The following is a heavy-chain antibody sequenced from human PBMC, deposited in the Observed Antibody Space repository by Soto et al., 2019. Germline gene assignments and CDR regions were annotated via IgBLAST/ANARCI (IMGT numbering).Heavy chain of an antibody. J-gene: IGHJ5*02. CDR3: ARDQSWHDLVWWFDP. CDR2: IYNIGST. CDR1: GGSISGYY. D-gene: IGHD1-1*01. V-gene: IGHV4-59*01. Sequence: SETLSLTCTVSGGSISGYYWSWLRQPPGKGLEWIGYIYNIGSTNYNPSLRSRVTMSMDTSQEQFSLTSEDTAVYYCARDQSWHDLVWWFDPWGQGTLVTVSS.